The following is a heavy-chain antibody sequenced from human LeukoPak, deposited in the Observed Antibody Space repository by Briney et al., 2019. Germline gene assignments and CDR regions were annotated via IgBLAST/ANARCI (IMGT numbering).Heavy chain of an antibody. J-gene: IGHJ3*02. V-gene: IGHV3-7*05. Sequence: SGGSLRLSCVVSGFTFSGYWMNWVRQAPGKGLEWVVNIKQDGSEKYYVDSVKGRFTISRDNAKNSLYLQMNSLRGEDTAVYYCARGKAGAFEIWGQGTMVTVSS. CDR3: ARGKAGAFEI. CDR2: IKQDGSEK. D-gene: IGHD3-10*01. CDR1: GFTFSGYW.